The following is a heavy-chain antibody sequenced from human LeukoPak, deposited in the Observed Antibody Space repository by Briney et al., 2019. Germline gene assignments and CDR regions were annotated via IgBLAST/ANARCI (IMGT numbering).Heavy chain of an antibody. CDR1: GGSLSSYY. V-gene: IGHV4-59*01. J-gene: IGHJ4*02. D-gene: IGHD5-12*01. CDR2: IYYSGGT. Sequence: PSETLSLTCTVSGGSLSSYYWSWIRQPPGKGLEWIGYIYYSGGTNYNPSLKSRVTMSVDTSRNQFSLKLYSVTAADTAVYYCAREDSGYGTYDYWGQGTLVTVSS. CDR3: AREDSGYGTYDY.